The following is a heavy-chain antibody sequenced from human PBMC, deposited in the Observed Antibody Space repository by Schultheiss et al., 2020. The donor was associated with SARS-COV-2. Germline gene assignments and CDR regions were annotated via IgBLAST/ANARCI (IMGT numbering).Heavy chain of an antibody. J-gene: IGHJ6*02. CDR1: GGSFSGNY. Sequence: SQTLSLTCAVYGGSFSGNYWSWIRQTPGKGLEWIGYIYYSGSTNYNPSLKSRVTISVDTSKNQFSLKLSSVTAADTAVYYCARDRYYDFWSGYYSDYYYGMDVWGQGTTVTVSS. CDR2: IYYSGST. D-gene: IGHD3-3*01. V-gene: IGHV4-59*12. CDR3: ARDRYYDFWSGYYSDYYYGMDV.